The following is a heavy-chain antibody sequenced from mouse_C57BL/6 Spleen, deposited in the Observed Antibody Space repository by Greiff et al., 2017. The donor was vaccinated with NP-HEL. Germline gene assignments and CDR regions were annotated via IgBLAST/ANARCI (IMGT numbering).Heavy chain of an antibody. Sequence: VQLQQSGAELVRPGTSVKVSCKASGYAFTNYWIEWVKQRPGQGLEWIGVINPGSGGTNYNEKFKGKATLTADKSSSTAYMQLSSLTSEDSAVYFCASTELDYWGQGTTLPVSS. CDR2: INPGSGGT. J-gene: IGHJ2*01. CDR1: GYAFTNYW. V-gene: IGHV1-54*01. CDR3: ASTELDY.